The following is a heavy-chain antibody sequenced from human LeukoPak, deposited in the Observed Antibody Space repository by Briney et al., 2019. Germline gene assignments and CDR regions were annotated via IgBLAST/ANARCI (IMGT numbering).Heavy chain of an antibody. CDR1: GFTFSDHY. Sequence: GGSLRLSCAASGFTFSDHYIDWVRQAPGKGLESVGRSRDKGNRYTTAYAASVRGRFTISRDDSKNSLYLQMNSLKIEDTAVYYCTRLGIAPRDFDYWGQGTLVTVSS. D-gene: IGHD6-6*01. CDR3: TRLGIAPRDFDY. CDR2: SRDKGNRYTT. V-gene: IGHV3-72*01. J-gene: IGHJ4*02.